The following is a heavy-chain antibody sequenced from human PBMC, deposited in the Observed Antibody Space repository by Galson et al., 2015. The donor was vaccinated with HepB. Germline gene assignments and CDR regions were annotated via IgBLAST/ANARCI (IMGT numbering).Heavy chain of an antibody. CDR2: INHGGNT. CDR3: ARGWGNFWSGYYTRYYYYMDV. V-gene: IGHV4-34*01. J-gene: IGHJ6*03. Sequence: ETLSLTCAVYGDSFSGYYWTWIRQPPEKGLEWIGEINHGGNTNYNPSLKSRVTISVDTSKNQFSLSLTSLTAADTAVYYCARGWGNFWSGYYTRYYYYMDVWGNGTTVTVSS. CDR1: GDSFSGYY. D-gene: IGHD3-3*01.